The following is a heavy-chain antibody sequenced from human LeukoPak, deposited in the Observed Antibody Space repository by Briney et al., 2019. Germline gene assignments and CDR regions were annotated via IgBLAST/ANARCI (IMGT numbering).Heavy chain of an antibody. CDR2: ISISGGNT. CDR3: AKSSSGWSPDDY. D-gene: IGHD6-19*01. CDR1: GFTFSSYA. J-gene: IGHJ4*02. V-gene: IGHV3-23*01. Sequence: GGSLRLSCAASGFTFSSYAMTWVRQAPGKGLEWVSSISISGGNTYYADSVKGRFTISRDNSKNTLYLQMNSLRAEDTAVYYCAKSSSGWSPDDYWGQGTLVTVSS.